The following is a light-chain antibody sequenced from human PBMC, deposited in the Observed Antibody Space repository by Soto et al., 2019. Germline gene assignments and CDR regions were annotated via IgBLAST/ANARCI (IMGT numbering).Light chain of an antibody. Sequence: IVLTQSPAHLSLSPGDRATLPCLTSQSVRTSLAWYQQKPGQAPRLLIFRASTRVTGVPARFTGRGSGTDFILIISGLQSEDSAVYYCQQYDNWPPITFGQGTRLEIK. CDR2: RAS. V-gene: IGKV3-15*01. CDR3: QQYDNWPPIT. CDR1: QSVRTS. J-gene: IGKJ5*01.